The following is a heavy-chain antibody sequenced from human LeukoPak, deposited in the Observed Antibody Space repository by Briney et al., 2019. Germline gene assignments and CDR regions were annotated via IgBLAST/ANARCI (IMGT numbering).Heavy chain of an antibody. CDR2: ISSSGSTI. V-gene: IGHV3-11*01. CDR3: AGASLTYYDILTGYYDY. D-gene: IGHD3-9*01. CDR1: GFTVSDYY. J-gene: IGHJ4*02. Sequence: PGGSLRLSCAASGFTVSDYYRSWIRQAPGKGLEWVSYISSSGSTIYYADSVKGRFTISRDNAKNSLYLQMNSLRAEDTAVYYCAGASLTYYDILTGYYDYWGQGTLVTVSS.